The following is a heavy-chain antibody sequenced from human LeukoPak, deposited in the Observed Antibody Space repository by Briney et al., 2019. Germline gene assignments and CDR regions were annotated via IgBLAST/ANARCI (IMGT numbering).Heavy chain of an antibody. CDR2: IKQDGSEN. J-gene: IGHJ4*01. V-gene: IGHV3-7*01. Sequence: GGSLRLSCAAPGFMFNTYWMSWVRQAPGKGLEWVANIKQDGSENYYVDSVKGRFTISRDNAKNSMYLQLDSLRAEDTAVYYCARGLLAGDFWTAYSHWGHGTLVTVSS. D-gene: IGHD3/OR15-3a*01. CDR1: GFMFNTYW. CDR3: ARGLLAGDFWTAYSH.